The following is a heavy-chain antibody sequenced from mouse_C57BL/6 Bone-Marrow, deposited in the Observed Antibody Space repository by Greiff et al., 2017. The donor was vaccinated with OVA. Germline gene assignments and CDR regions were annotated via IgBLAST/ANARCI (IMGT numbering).Heavy chain of an antibody. Sequence: QVQLKQPGAELVRPGTSVKLSCKASGYTFTSYWMHWVKQRPGQGLEWIGVIDPSDSYTNYNQKFKGKATLTVDTSSSTAYMQLSSLTSEDSAVYYCVITTVVVTRAYWGQGTLVTVSA. CDR2: IDPSDSYT. V-gene: IGHV1-59*01. D-gene: IGHD1-1*01. CDR3: VITTVVVTRAY. J-gene: IGHJ3*01. CDR1: GYTFTSYW.